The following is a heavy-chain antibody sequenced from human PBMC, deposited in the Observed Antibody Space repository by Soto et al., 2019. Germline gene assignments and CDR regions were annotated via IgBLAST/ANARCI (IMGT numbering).Heavy chain of an antibody. V-gene: IGHV1-69*08. Sequence: ASVKVSCKVSGCAFTNYSLNCVRHAPGQVLEWLGGIIPLHNTSNYSLKLLGRGSVTADISSNTVYMHLSGLTSDDTATYYCAIWSNWNPLYYRGMDVWGQGTTGTVSS. CDR3: AIWSNWNPLYYRGMDV. CDR1: GCAFTNYS. CDR2: IIPLHNTS. D-gene: IGHD1-20*01. J-gene: IGHJ6*02.